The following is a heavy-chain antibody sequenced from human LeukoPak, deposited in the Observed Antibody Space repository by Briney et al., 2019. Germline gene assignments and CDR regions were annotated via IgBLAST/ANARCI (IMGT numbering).Heavy chain of an antibody. D-gene: IGHD3-9*01. CDR2: ISSSSSYI. CDR1: GFTFSSYS. J-gene: IGHJ4*02. Sequence: PGGSLRLSCAASGFTFSSYSMNWVRQAPGKGLEWVSSISSSSSYIYYADSVKGRFTISRDNAKNSLYLQMNSLRAEDTAVYYCASGILTGYYREDYWGQGTLVTVSS. V-gene: IGHV3-21*01. CDR3: ASGILTGYYREDY.